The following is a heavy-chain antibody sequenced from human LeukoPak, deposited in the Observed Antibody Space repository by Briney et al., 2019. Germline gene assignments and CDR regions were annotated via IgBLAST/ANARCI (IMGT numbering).Heavy chain of an antibody. CDR1: EFTFSSYW. J-gene: IGHJ4*02. V-gene: IGHV3-74*01. CDR3: ASSIVAASDN. D-gene: IGHD6-6*01. Sequence: PGGSLRLSCAASEFTFSSYWMHWVRQAPGKGLVWVSRINSDGSSTNYADSVKGRFTISRDNAKNTLYLQMNSLRAEDTAVYYCASSIVAASDNWGQGTLVTVSS. CDR2: INSDGSST.